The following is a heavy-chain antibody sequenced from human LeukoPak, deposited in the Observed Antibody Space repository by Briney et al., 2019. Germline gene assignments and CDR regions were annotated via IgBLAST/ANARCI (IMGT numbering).Heavy chain of an antibody. CDR1: GFTFSDYE. CDR3: AREAASCGGDCLDY. D-gene: IGHD2-21*01. CDR2: ISSSGTSI. V-gene: IGHV3-48*03. J-gene: IGHJ4*02. Sequence: GGSLRLSCSVSGFTFSDYEVNWVRQAPGKGLEWISYISSSGTSIYYANSVKGRFTVSRDNAKNTVHLQMSTLRAEDTALYYCAREAASCGGDCLDYWGQGTLVTVSS.